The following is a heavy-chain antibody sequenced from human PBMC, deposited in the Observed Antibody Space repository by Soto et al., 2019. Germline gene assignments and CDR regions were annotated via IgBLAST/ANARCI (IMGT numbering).Heavy chain of an antibody. CDR1: GVTFRNYA. J-gene: IGHJ4*02. D-gene: IGHD3-16*02. CDR2: ISGGGDST. V-gene: IGHV3-23*01. CDR3: QGRDRRSLPYCSDH. Sequence: GGSLRLSCAASGVTFRNYAMSWVRQAPGKGLEWVSSISGGGDSTYYADSVKGRFTISRDNSKNTLYLQMNTLRAEDTDVYYCQGRDRRSLPYCSDHWGQGTLVTVSS.